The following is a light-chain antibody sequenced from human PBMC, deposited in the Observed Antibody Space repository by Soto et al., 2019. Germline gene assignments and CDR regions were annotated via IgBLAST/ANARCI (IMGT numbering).Light chain of an antibody. V-gene: IGKV1-5*01. CDR2: DAS. Sequence: DIQMTQSPSTLSASVGDRVTITCRATQNIYGWLAWYQQKSGKAPKLLIYDASSLESGVSSRFSGSGFGTEFTVTISSLQPDDFATYYCQQYNSYPWTFGQGTKVEVK. J-gene: IGKJ1*01. CDR3: QQYNSYPWT. CDR1: QNIYGW.